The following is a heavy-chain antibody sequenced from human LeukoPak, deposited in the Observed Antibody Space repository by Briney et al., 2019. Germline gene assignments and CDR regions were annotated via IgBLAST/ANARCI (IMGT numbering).Heavy chain of an antibody. CDR2: ISGYNGYT. V-gene: IGHV1-18*01. CDR1: GYSFTSYG. Sequence: GASVKVSCKASGYSFTSYGIIWVRQAPGQGLEWMGWISGYNGYTKYVQKFQGRVTMTTDTSTSTAYMELRSLTSDDTAVYYCARDLTHRRNYDSSGYQIVPAFWGQGTLVTVSS. D-gene: IGHD3-22*01. CDR3: ARDLTHRRNYDSSGYQIVPAF. J-gene: IGHJ4*02.